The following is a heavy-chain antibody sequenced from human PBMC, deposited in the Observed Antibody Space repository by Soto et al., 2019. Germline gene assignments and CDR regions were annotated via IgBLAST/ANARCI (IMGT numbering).Heavy chain of an antibody. CDR3: ARDRNYYDSSGYFDY. J-gene: IGHJ4*02. CDR1: GFTFSSYS. D-gene: IGHD3-22*01. CDR2: ISSSSSYI. Sequence: GGSLRLSCAASGFTFSSYSMNWVRQAPGKGLEWVSSISSSSSYIYYADSVKGRFTISRDNSKNTLYLQMNSLRAEDTAVYYCARDRNYYDSSGYFDYWGQGTLVTVSS. V-gene: IGHV3-21*01.